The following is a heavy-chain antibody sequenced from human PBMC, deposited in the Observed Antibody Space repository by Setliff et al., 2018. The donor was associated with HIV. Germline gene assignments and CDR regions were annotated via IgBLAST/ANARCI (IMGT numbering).Heavy chain of an antibody. CDR2: INTNTGSP. J-gene: IGHJ5*02. V-gene: IGHV7-4-1*02. Sequence: WASVKVSCKASGYTFINYAMNWARQAPGQGLEWMGWINTNTGSPTYAQAFTGRFVFSVDTSVTTAYLQISSLKAEDTAVYYCARALYGDYGGDINWFDPWGQGTLVTVSS. D-gene: IGHD4-17*01. CDR1: GYTFINYA. CDR3: ARALYGDYGGDINWFDP.